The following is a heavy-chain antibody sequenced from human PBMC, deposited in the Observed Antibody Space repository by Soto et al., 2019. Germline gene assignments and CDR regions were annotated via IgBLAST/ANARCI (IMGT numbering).Heavy chain of an antibody. CDR3: ARGYYDFWSGPAYYFDY. D-gene: IGHD3-3*01. CDR1: GGSISSGGYY. J-gene: IGHJ4*02. V-gene: IGHV4-31*03. Sequence: QVQLQESGPGLVKPSQTLSLTCTVSGGSISSGGYYWSWIRQHPGKGLEWIGYIYYSGSTYYNPSLKRRVTISVDTSKNQFSLKLSSVTAADTAVYYCARGYYDFWSGPAYYFDYWGQGTLVAVSS. CDR2: IYYSGST.